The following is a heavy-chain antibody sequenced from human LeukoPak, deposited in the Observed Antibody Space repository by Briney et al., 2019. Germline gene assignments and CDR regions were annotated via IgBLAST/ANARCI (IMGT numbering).Heavy chain of an antibody. D-gene: IGHD1-14*01. V-gene: IGHV4-39*01. J-gene: IGHJ4*02. CDR2: IYYSGST. CDR3: ARGSQDNPRATEPIDY. Sequence: PSETLSLTCTVSGGSISSSSYYWGWIRQPPGKGLEWIGSIYYSGSTYYNPSLKSRVTISVDTSKNQFSLKLSSVTAADTAVYYCARGSQDNPRATEPIDYWGQGTLVTVSS. CDR1: GGSISSSSYY.